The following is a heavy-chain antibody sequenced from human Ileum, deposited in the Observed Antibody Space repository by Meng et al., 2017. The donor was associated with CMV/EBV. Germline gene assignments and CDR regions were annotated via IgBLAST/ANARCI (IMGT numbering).Heavy chain of an antibody. V-gene: IGHV3-30*01. CDR3: AHFDY. J-gene: IGHJ4*02. CDR1: GFTFSSYA. CDR2: ISYDGSNK. Sequence: QVQLVESGGGVVQPGRSLRLSCAASGFTFSSYAMHWVRQAPGKGLEWVAVISYDGSNKYYADSVKGRFTISRDNSKNTLYLQMNSLRAEDTAVYYCAHFDYWGQGTLVTVSS.